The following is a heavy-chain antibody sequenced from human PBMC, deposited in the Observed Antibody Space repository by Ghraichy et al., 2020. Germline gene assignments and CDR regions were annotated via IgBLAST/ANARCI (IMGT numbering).Heavy chain of an antibody. V-gene: IGHV4-38-2*02. D-gene: IGHD1-26*01. J-gene: IGHJ4*02. Sequence: SETLSLTCTVSGYSISSGYYWGWIRQPPGKGLEWIGSIYHSGSTYYNPSLKSRVTISVDTSKNQFSLKLSSVTAVDTAVYYCARETSGSYHFDYWGQGTLVTVSS. CDR1: GYSISSGYY. CDR2: IYHSGST. CDR3: ARETSGSYHFDY.